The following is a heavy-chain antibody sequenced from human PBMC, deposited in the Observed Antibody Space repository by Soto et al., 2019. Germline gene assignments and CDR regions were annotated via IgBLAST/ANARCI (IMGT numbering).Heavy chain of an antibody. D-gene: IGHD6-6*01. V-gene: IGHV1-2*04. CDR3: AREQYSSSSAENSGDYYYGMDV. CDR1: GYTFTGYY. J-gene: IGHJ6*04. Sequence: ASVKVSCKASGYTFTGYYMHWVRQAPGQGLEWMGWINPNSGGTNYAQKFQGWVTMTRDTSISTAYMELSRLRSDGTAVYYCAREQYSSSSAENSGDYYYGMDVWGEGTTVTVSS. CDR2: INPNSGGT.